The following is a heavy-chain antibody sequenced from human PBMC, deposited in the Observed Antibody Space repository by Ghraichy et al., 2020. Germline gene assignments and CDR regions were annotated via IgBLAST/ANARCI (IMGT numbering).Heavy chain of an antibody. D-gene: IGHD6-13*01. CDR1: GYRFTSYW. CDR3: ARGDSSSWYEY. CDR2: IYPDDSEI. V-gene: IGHV5-51*01. Sequence: GSLNISCKGSGYRFTSYWIAWVRQMPGKGLEWMGIIYPDDSEIRYTPSFQGQVTISADKSISTAYLQWSSLKASDTAMYYCARGDSSSWYEYWGQGTLVTVSS. J-gene: IGHJ4*02.